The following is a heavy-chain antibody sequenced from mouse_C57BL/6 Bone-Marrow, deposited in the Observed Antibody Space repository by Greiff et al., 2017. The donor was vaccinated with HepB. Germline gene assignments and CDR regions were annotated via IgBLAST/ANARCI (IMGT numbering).Heavy chain of an antibody. CDR2: IYPGSGNT. CDR1: GYTFTDYY. J-gene: IGHJ2*01. D-gene: IGHD1-1*01. Sequence: QVQLKQSGAELVRPGASVKLSCKASGYTFTDYYINWVKQRPGQGLEWIARIYPGSGNTYYNEKFKGKATLTAEKSSSTAYMQLSSLTSEDSAVYFCAREGLYYYGSSPYYFDYWGQGTTLTVSS. V-gene: IGHV1-76*01. CDR3: AREGLYYYGSSPYYFDY.